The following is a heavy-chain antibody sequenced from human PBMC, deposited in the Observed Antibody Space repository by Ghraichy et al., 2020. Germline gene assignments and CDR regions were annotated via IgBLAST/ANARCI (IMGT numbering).Heavy chain of an antibody. J-gene: IGHJ4*02. CDR1: GFTFSSYS. D-gene: IGHD3-3*01. CDR2: ISSSSSTI. CDR3: AREFKDQSWEFLTIFGVGFDY. Sequence: GGSLRLSCAASGFTFSSYSMNWVRQAPGKGLEWVSYISSSSSTIYYADSVKGRFTISRDNAKNSLYLQMNSLRAEDTAVYYCAREFKDQSWEFLTIFGVGFDYWGQGTLVTVSS. V-gene: IGHV3-48*01.